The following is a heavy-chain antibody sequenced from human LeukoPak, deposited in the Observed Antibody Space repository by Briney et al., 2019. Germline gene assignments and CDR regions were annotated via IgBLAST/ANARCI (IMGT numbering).Heavy chain of an antibody. V-gene: IGHV3-23*01. J-gene: IGHJ4*02. CDR2: ISDSGGST. CDR3: ARLMAVSGASYFDY. CDR1: GFTFSSYA. D-gene: IGHD2-8*02. Sequence: PGGSLRLSCAASGFTFSSYAMSWVRQAPGKGLEWVSAISDSGGSTYYADSVQGRFTISRDNSKNTLYLQMSSLRAEDTAVYYCARLMAVSGASYFDYWGQGTLVTVSS.